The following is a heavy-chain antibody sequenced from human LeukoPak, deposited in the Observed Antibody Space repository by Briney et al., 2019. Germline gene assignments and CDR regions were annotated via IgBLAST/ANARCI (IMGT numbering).Heavy chain of an antibody. CDR2: IYSGGST. CDR1: GFTASSNY. CDR3: AGETNFWSGYRWFDP. J-gene: IGHJ5*02. D-gene: IGHD3-3*01. V-gene: IGHV3-66*01. Sequence: PGGSLRLSCAASGFTASSNYMGWVRQAPGKGLEWVSVIYSGGSTYYADSVKGGFTISRDNSKNTLYLQMNSLRAEDTAVYYCAGETNFWSGYRWFDPWGQGTLVTVSS.